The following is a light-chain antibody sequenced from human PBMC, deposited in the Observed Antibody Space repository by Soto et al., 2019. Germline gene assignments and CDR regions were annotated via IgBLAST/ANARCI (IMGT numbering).Light chain of an antibody. J-gene: IGLJ3*02. CDR2: NNN. CDR3: AAWDDSLNARGV. Sequence: QSVLTQPPSASGTPGQRVTISCSGSRSNIGNNAVSWYQQLPGTAPKLLIYNNNQRPSGVPDRFSGSKSGTSASLAISGLQSEDEADYYCAAWDDSLNARGVFGGGIKLTVL. V-gene: IGLV1-44*01. CDR1: RSNIGNNA.